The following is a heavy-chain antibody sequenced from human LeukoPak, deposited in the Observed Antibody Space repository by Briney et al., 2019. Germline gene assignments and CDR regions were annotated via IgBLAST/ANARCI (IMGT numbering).Heavy chain of an antibody. CDR3: ARGAQYDYSNRGWFAP. J-gene: IGHJ5*02. CDR2: ISSGGSTI. CDR1: GFTFSVYE. D-gene: IGHD4-11*01. V-gene: IGHV3-48*03. Sequence: GGSLRLSCAASGFTFSVYEMNWGRPAPGEGVEWVLYISSGGSTIYYADSVEGRFTISRDNAKNSLYLQMNSLRAEDTDLYYCARGAQYDYSNRGWFAPWGQGTLVTVSS.